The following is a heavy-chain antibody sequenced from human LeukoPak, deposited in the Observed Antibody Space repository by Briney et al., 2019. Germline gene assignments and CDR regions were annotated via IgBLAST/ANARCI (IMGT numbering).Heavy chain of an antibody. J-gene: IGHJ3*02. CDR3: ARAPPGTRGGDAFDI. CDR2: IYYSGST. V-gene: IGHV4-61*05. D-gene: IGHD2-8*02. Sequence: SETLSLTCIVSGGSISSSIYYWAWVRQPPGKGLEWIGYIYYSGSTNYNPSLKSRVTISVDTSKNQFSLKLSSVTAADTAVYYCARAPPGTRGGDAFDIWGQGTMVTVSS. CDR1: GGSISSSIYY.